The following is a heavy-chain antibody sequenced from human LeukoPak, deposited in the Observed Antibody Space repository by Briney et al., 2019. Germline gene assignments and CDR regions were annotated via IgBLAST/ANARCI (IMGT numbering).Heavy chain of an antibody. CDR2: IYYSGST. CDR1: GFTFSTYN. V-gene: IGHV4-31*02. Sequence: LRLSCAASGFTFSTYNMNWIRQHPGKGLEWIGYIYYSGSTSYNPSLKSRVTISVDTSQNQFSLKVSSVTAADTAVYYCARYNYASGTSSYFDCWGQGTLVTVSS. D-gene: IGHD3-10*01. CDR3: ARYNYASGTSSYFDC. J-gene: IGHJ4*02.